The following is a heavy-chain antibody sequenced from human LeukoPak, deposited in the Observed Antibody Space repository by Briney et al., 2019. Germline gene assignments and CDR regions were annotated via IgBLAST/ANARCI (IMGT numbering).Heavy chain of an antibody. J-gene: IGHJ5*02. CDR1: GGSFSGYY. CDR2: INHSGST. Sequence: SETLSLTCAVYGGSFSGYYWSWIRQPPGKGLEWIGEINHSGSTNYNPSLKSRVTISVDTSKNQFSLKLSSVTAADKAVYYCAREKGRPYDYVWGSYRYGSDRNWFDPWGQGTLVTVSS. V-gene: IGHV4-34*01. CDR3: AREKGRPYDYVWGSYRYGSDRNWFDP. D-gene: IGHD3-16*02.